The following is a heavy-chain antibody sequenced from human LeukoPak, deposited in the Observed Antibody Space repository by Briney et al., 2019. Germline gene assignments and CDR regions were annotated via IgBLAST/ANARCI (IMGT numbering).Heavy chain of an antibody. CDR1: GGSISSNNYY. V-gene: IGHV4-39*01. Sequence: SETLSLTCTVSGGSISSNNYYWGWIRQPPGKGLEWIGSIYYGGSTYYNPSLKSRVTISVDTSKNQFSLKLSSVTAADTAVYYCARLPDSYYYYGMDVWGQGTTVTVSS. J-gene: IGHJ6*02. CDR3: ARLPDSYYYYGMDV. CDR2: IYYGGST.